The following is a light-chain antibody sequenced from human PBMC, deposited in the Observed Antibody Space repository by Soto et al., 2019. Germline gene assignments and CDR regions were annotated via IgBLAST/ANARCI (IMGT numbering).Light chain of an antibody. CDR3: QSYDISLSGYWV. Sequence: QSVLTQSPSVSGAPGQWVTISCTGSSSNIGAGYDVHWYRQLPGTVPKLLIYANIKRPSGVPDRFSGSKSGTSVSLAIAGLQAEDEGDYYCQSYDISLSGYWVFGGGTKLTV. J-gene: IGLJ3*02. V-gene: IGLV1-40*01. CDR1: SSNIGAGYD. CDR2: ANI.